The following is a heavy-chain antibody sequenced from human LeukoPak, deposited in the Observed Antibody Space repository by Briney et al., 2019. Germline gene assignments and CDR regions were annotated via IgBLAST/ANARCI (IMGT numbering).Heavy chain of an antibody. CDR3: VRGTPTPGMDY. V-gene: IGHV7-4-1*02. D-gene: IGHD3-10*01. CDR2: IDTTTGNP. J-gene: IGHJ4*02. CDR1: GYPFSAHF. Sequence: ASVKVSCKASGYPFSAHFLSWVRHAPGQGLEWMGNIDTTTGNPRYAQDFTGRFVFSLDTSVSTAYLQITSLKADDTAAYYCVRGTPTPGMDYWGQGTQVTVSS.